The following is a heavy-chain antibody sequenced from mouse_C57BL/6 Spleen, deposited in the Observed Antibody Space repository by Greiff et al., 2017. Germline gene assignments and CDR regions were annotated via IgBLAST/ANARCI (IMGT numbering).Heavy chain of an antibody. V-gene: IGHV1-66*01. CDR2: IYPGSGNT. Sequence: VQVVESGPELVKPGASVKISCKASGYSFTSYYIHWVKQRPGQGLEWIGWIYPGSGNTKYNEKFKGKATLTADTSSSTAYMQLSSLTSEDSAVYYCARDTTVSAMDYWGQGTSVTVSS. D-gene: IGHD1-1*01. CDR1: GYSFTSYY. J-gene: IGHJ4*01. CDR3: ARDTTVSAMDY.